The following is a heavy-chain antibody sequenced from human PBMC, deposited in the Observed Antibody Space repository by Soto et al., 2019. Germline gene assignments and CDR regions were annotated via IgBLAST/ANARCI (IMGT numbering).Heavy chain of an antibody. CDR3: AADLTATTGPDY. CDR2: IVVGSGNT. J-gene: IGHJ4*02. CDR1: A. D-gene: IGHD1-7*01. Sequence: AMKRVRQARGQRLEWIGWIVVGSGNTNYAQKFQERVTMTRDMSTSTAYMELSSLRSEDTAVYYCAADLTATTGPDYWGQGTLVPVSS. V-gene: IGHV1-58*02.